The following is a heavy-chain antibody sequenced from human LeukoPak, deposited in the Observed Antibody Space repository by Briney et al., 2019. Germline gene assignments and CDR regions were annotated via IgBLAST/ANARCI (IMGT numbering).Heavy chain of an antibody. J-gene: IGHJ4*02. CDR2: IWYDGSNK. Sequence: GGSLRLSCAASGFTFSSYGMNWVRQAPGKGLDWVAIIWYDGSNKYYADSVKGRFTISRDNSKNTLYLQMNSLRAEDTAVYYCARVRLYGSGSYYSDYWGQGTLVTVSS. CDR3: ARVRLYGSGSYYSDY. D-gene: IGHD3-10*01. V-gene: IGHV3-33*01. CDR1: GFTFSSYG.